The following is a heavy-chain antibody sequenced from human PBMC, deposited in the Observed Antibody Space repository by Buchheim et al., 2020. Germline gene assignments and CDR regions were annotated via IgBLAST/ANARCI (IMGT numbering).Heavy chain of an antibody. Sequence: EVQLLESGGSLVQPGGSLRLSCAASGFTFSSYAMSWVRQAPGKGLEWVSGISGSGGSTYYADSVKGRFTISRDTSKNTLFLQMNSLRAEDTAVYYCAKDSDIVVVVAAFYYFDSWGQGTL. CDR2: ISGSGGST. CDR3: AKDSDIVVVVAAFYYFDS. J-gene: IGHJ4*02. V-gene: IGHV3-23*01. D-gene: IGHD2-15*01. CDR1: GFTFSSYA.